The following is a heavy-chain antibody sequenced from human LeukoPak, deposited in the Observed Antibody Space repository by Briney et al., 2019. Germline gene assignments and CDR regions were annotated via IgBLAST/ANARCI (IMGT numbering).Heavy chain of an antibody. CDR1: GFTFSASW. Sequence: GGSMRLSFAASGFTFSASWIHWVRQGPGKGLVWVSRMNGDGTTRDYADSVKGRFTISRDNAKNTLFLEMNSLRAEDTATYFCARDGNYYFDSWGQGTLVTVSS. CDR2: MNGDGTTR. J-gene: IGHJ4*02. CDR3: ARDGNYYFDS. V-gene: IGHV3-74*01.